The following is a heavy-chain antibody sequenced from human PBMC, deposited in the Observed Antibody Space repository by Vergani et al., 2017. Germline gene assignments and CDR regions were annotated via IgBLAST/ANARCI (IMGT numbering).Heavy chain of an antibody. D-gene: IGHD3-22*01. CDR1: GGTFSSYA. V-gene: IGHV1-69*12. J-gene: IGHJ4*02. Sequence: QVQLVQSGAEVKKPGSSVKVSCKASGGTFSSYAISWVRQAPGQGLEWMGGIIPIFGTANYAQKFQGRVPITADESTSTAYMELSSLRSEETAVYYCARHYPPEGYDSSGYKPHFQFDYWGQGTLVTVSS. CDR3: ARHYPPEGYDSSGYKPHFQFDY. CDR2: IIPIFGTA.